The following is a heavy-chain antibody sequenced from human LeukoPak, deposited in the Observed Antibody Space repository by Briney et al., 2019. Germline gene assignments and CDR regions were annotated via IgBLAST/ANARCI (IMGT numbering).Heavy chain of an antibody. D-gene: IGHD5-12*01. J-gene: IGHJ4*02. CDR3: ARIAGGYSGYDSGYSFDY. Sequence: GASVKVSCKASGYTFTGYYMHWVRQAPRRGLEWMGWINPNSGGTNYAQKFQGRVTMTRDTSISTAYMELSRLRSDDTAVYYCARIAGGYSGYDSGYSFDYWGQGTLVTVSS. V-gene: IGHV1-2*02. CDR1: GYTFTGYY. CDR2: INPNSGGT.